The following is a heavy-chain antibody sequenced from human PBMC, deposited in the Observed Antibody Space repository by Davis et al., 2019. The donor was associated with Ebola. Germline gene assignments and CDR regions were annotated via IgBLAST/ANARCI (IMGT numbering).Heavy chain of an antibody. J-gene: IGHJ4*02. D-gene: IGHD3-3*01. V-gene: IGHV3-30-3*01. CDR2: ISYDGSNK. Sequence: PGGSLRLSCAASGFTFSSYAMHWVRQAPGKGLEWVAVISYDGSNKYYADSVKGRFTISRDNSKNTLYLQMNSLRAEDTAVYYCARDSVGYDFWSGYYLVYWGQGTLVTVSS. CDR1: GFTFSSYA. CDR3: ARDSVGYDFWSGYYLVY.